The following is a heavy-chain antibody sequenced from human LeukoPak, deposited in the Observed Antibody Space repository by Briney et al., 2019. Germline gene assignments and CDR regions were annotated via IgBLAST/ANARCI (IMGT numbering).Heavy chain of an antibody. CDR1: GGSISSYY. J-gene: IGHJ4*02. Sequence: SETLSLTCTVSGGSISSYYRSWIRQPPGKGLEWIGYIYYSGSTNYNPSLKSRVTISVDTSNKQVSLKLSSVTAADTAVYYCARQFLYYYDSSGHYYYFDYWGQGTLVTVSS. D-gene: IGHD3-22*01. V-gene: IGHV4-59*08. CDR3: ARQFLYYYDSSGHYYYFDY. CDR2: IYYSGST.